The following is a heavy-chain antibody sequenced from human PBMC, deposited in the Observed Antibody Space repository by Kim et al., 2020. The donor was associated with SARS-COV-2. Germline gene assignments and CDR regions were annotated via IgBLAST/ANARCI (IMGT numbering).Heavy chain of an antibody. CDR2: INHSGST. CDR3: ARGYCSGGSCPNYYYYGMDV. Sequence: SETLSLTCAVYGGSFSGYYWSWIRQPPGKGLEWIGEINHSGSTNYNPSLKSRVTISVDTSKNQFSLKLSSVTAADTAVYYCARGYCSGGSCPNYYYYGMDVWGQETTVTGAS. V-gene: IGHV4-34*01. CDR1: GGSFSGYY. J-gene: IGHJ6*02. D-gene: IGHD2-15*01.